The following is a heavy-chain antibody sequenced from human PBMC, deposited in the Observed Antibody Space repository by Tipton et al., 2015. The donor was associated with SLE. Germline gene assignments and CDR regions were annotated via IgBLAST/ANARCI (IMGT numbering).Heavy chain of an antibody. V-gene: IGHV3-23*01. CDR3: AKDSKWKASAFDI. CDR2: ISGSGSST. Sequence: SLRLSCAASGFTFSSYAMSWVRQAPGKGLEWVSGISGSGSSTYYADSVKGRFTISRDNSKNTLHLQMNSLRAEDTAVYYCAKDSKWKASAFDIWGHGKMVTVSS. J-gene: IGHJ3*02. D-gene: IGHD1-1*01. CDR1: GFTFSSYA.